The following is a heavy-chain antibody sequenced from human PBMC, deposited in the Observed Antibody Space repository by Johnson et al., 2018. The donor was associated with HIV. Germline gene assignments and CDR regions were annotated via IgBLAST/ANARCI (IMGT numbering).Heavy chain of an antibody. CDR1: GFSFTNAW. CDR2: IKSVTHDGTT. D-gene: IGHD4-11*01. Sequence: VQLVESGGGLIQPGGSLRLSCAVPGFSFTNAWMSWVRQAPGKGLEWVGRIKSVTHDGTTHYFPPSKDRFIISRDDSKNTLYLHMKSLKTEDTAVYFCTTLPPTWRAFHIWGQGTMVTVSS. V-gene: IGHV3-15*06. J-gene: IGHJ3*02. CDR3: TTLPPTWRAFHI.